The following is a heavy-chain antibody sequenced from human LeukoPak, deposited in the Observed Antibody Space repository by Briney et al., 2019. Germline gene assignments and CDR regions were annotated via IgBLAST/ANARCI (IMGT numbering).Heavy chain of an antibody. V-gene: IGHV3-33*01. Sequence: GRSLRLSCAASGFTFSIYGMHWVRQAPGKWLEWVAVIWYDGSNKYYADSVKGRFTISRDNSKNTLYLQMNSLRAEDTAVYYCARDRSHGPLDYWGQGTLVTVSS. CDR1: GFTFSIYG. CDR3: ARDRSHGPLDY. J-gene: IGHJ4*02. CDR2: IWYDGSNK.